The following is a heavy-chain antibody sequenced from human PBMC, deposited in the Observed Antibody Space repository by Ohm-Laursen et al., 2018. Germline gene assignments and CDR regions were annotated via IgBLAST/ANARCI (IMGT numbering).Heavy chain of an antibody. CDR1: GFTFSSYS. CDR3: ARNHFDY. J-gene: IGHJ4*02. Sequence: SLRLSCTAFGFTFSSYSMNWVRQAPGRGLEWVSYISSSSSTIYYADSVKGRFTISRDNAKNSLYLQMNSLRAEDTAVYYCARNHFDYWGQGTLAIVSS. CDR2: ISSSSSTI. V-gene: IGHV3-48*01.